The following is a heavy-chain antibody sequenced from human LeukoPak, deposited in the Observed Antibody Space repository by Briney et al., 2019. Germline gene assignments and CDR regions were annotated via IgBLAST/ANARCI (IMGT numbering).Heavy chain of an antibody. CDR1: GFAFYDFA. V-gene: IGHV3-49*04. Sequence: GGSLRLSCTPSGFAFYDFAMRWVRQPAGKGLEWVGFIRRRADGGAAEYAASVKGRFMISRDDSKGIAYLQMNSRKTGDTAVYFCSRNGLVDFDYWGQGSRVSVSP. CDR2: IRRRADGGAA. J-gene: IGHJ4*02. CDR3: SRNGLVDFDY.